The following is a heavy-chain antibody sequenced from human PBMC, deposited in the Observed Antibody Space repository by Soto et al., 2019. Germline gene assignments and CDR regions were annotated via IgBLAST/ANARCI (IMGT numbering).Heavy chain of an antibody. V-gene: IGHV1-18*04. CDR3: ARDSRCSGGSCYWPLGYYYGMDV. CDR1: GYTFTSYG. D-gene: IGHD2-15*01. J-gene: IGHJ6*02. CDR2: ISAYIGNT. Sequence: QVQLGQSGAEVKKPGASVKVSCKASGYTFTSYGISWVRQAPGQGLEWMGWISAYIGNTNYAQKLQGRVTMTTDTSTSTAYLELRSLRSDDTAVYYCARDSRCSGGSCYWPLGYYYGMDVWGQGTTVTVSS.